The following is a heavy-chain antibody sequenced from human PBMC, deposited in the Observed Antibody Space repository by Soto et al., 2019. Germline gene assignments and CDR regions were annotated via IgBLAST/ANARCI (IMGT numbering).Heavy chain of an antibody. CDR1: GFTFSSYG. D-gene: IGHD1-1*01. CDR3: ARDQLARYYYYGMDV. CDR2: IWYDGGNK. Sequence: GGSLRLSCAASGFTFSSYGMHWVRKAPGKGLEWVAVIWYDGGNKYYADSVKGRFTISRDNSKNTLYLQMNSLGAEDTAVYYCARDQLARYYYYGMDVWGQGTTVTVSS. J-gene: IGHJ6*02. V-gene: IGHV3-33*01.